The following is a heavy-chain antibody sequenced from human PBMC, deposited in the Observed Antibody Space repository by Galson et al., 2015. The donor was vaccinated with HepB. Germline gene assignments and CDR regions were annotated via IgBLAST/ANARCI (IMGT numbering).Heavy chain of an antibody. CDR2: LNPRAYST. CDR1: GFTFTKYY. Sequence: SVKVSCKASGFTFTKYYIHWVRQAPGQGLEWMGILNPRAYSTTYAQKFQGRLTMTRDTSTTTVYMELSSLRSEDTAVYYCATRVDSGFDYWGQGTLVTGSS. CDR3: ATRVDSGFDY. J-gene: IGHJ4*02. V-gene: IGHV1-46*03. D-gene: IGHD3-9*01.